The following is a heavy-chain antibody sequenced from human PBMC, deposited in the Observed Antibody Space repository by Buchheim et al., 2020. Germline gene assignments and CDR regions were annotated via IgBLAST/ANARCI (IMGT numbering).Heavy chain of an antibody. Sequence: QVQLQESGPGLVKPSQTLSLTCTVSGGSISSGSYYWSWIRQPAGKGLEWIGRIYTSGSTNYNPSLKSRVTISVDTSKNQFSLKLSSVTAADTAVYSCARESVAIGRGWDWTKIDFWGQGTL. V-gene: IGHV4-61*02. D-gene: IGHD5-12*01. CDR2: IYTSGST. CDR3: ARESVAIGRGWDWTKIDF. CDR1: GGSISSGSYY. J-gene: IGHJ4*02.